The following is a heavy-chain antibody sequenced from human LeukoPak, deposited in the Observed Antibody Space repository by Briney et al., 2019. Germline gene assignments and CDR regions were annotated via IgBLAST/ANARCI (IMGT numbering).Heavy chain of an antibody. D-gene: IGHD2-2*01. CDR1: GFTFSSYA. J-gene: IGHJ4*02. V-gene: IGHV3-23*05. CDR3: AKKGSLVSPGNYFDY. Sequence: PGGSLRLSCAASGFTFSSYAMSWVRQAPGEGLEWVSSLDESGSATYYADSVKGRFTISRDNSKNTLYLQMDSLRAEDTAVYYCAKKGSLVSPGNYFDYWGQETLVTVSS. CDR2: LDESGSAT.